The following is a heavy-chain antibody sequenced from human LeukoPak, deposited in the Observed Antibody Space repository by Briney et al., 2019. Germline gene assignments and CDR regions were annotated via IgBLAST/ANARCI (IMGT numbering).Heavy chain of an antibody. D-gene: IGHD2-15*01. CDR2: ISSSSSYI. V-gene: IGHV3-21*01. CDR1: GFTFSSYS. J-gene: IGHJ5*02. Sequence: PGGSLRLSCAASGFTFSSYSMNWVRQAPGKGLEWVSSISSSSSYIYYADSVKGRFTISRDNAKNSLYLQMNSLRAEDTAVYYCARRYCSGGSCYDWFDPWGQGTLVTVSS. CDR3: ARRYCSGGSCYDWFDP.